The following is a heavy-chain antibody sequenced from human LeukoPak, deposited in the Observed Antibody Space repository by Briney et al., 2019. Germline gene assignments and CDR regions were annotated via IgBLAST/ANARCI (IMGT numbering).Heavy chain of an antibody. CDR2: IGGSGGST. CDR1: GFTFSSYA. Sequence: GGSLRLSCAASGFTFSSYAMSWVRQAPGKGLEWVSAIGGSGGSTYYADSVKGRFTISRDNSKNTLYLQMNSLRAEDTAVYYCAKGTIFGVEYNWFDPWGQGTLVTVSS. D-gene: IGHD3-3*01. CDR3: AKGTIFGVEYNWFDP. V-gene: IGHV3-23*01. J-gene: IGHJ5*02.